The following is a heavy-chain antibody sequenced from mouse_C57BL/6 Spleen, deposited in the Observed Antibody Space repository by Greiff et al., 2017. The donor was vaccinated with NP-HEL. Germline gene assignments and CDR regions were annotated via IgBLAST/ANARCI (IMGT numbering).Heavy chain of an antibody. CDR3: ARDYSNYGGFAY. CDR1: GYTFTSYW. V-gene: IGHV1-61*01. Sequence: QVQLQQPGAELVRPGSSVKLSCKASGYTFTSYWMDWVQQRPGQGLEWIGNIYPSDSETHYNQKFKDKATLTVDKSSSTAYMQLSSLTSEDAAVYYCARDYSNYGGFAYWGQGTLVTVSA. CDR2: IYPSDSET. J-gene: IGHJ3*01. D-gene: IGHD2-5*01.